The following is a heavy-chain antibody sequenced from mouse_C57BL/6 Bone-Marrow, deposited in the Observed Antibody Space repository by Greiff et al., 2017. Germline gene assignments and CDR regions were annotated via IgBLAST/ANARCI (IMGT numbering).Heavy chain of an antibody. Sequence: QVQLQQSGAELARPGASVKLSCKASGYTFTSYGISWVKQRTGQGLEWIGEIYPRSGNTYYNEKFKGKATLTVDKSSSTAYMQLSSLTSEDSAVYYCARYGSIYYGNYGYAMDYWGQGTSVTVSS. CDR1: GYTFTSYG. D-gene: IGHD2-1*01. CDR2: IYPRSGNT. J-gene: IGHJ4*01. CDR3: ARYGSIYYGNYGYAMDY. V-gene: IGHV1-81*01.